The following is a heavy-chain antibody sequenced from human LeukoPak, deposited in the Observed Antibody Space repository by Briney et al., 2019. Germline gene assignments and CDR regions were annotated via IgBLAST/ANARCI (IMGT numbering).Heavy chain of an antibody. V-gene: IGHV3-30*02. D-gene: IGHD3-16*01. CDR1: GFTFSSYG. CDR2: IRYDGRDK. CDR3: ARDRAHLNMFGLRLGETNYLDY. Sequence: GGALRLSCAASGFTFSSYGMHWVRQAPGKGLEWAAFIRYDGRDKYYADSVKGRFTISRDNSKNTLYLQMNSLRPEDTAVYYCARDRAHLNMFGLRLGETNYLDYWGQGTLVIVSS. J-gene: IGHJ4*02.